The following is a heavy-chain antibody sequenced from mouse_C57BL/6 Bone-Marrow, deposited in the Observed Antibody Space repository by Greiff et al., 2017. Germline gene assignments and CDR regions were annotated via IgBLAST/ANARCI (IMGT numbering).Heavy chain of an antibody. D-gene: IGHD2-12*01. Sequence: VQLQQSGAELVRPGASVKLSCTASGFNFKDDYMHWVKQRPEQGLEWIGWIDPENGDTEYASKFQGKATITADTSSNTAYLQLSSLTSEDTAVYYWTTDILYYYCAMDYWGQGTSVTVSA. J-gene: IGHJ4*01. CDR2: IDPENGDT. V-gene: IGHV14-4*01. CDR3: TTDILYYYCAMDY. CDR1: GFNFKDDY.